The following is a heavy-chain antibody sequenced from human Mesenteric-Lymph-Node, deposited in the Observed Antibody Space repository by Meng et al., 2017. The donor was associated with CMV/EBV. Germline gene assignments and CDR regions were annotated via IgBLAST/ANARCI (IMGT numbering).Heavy chain of an antibody. CDR2: IIPIFGTA. J-gene: IGHJ6*02. CDR1: GGTFSSYA. V-gene: IGHV1-69*05. CDR3: ARDPSNYDILTGQTDYGMDV. Sequence: SVQVSCKASGGTFSSYAISWVRQAPGQGLEWMGGIIPIFGTANYAQKFQGRVTITTDESTSTAYMELSSLRSEDTAVYYCARDPSNYDILTGQTDYGMDVWGQGTTVTVSS. D-gene: IGHD3-9*01.